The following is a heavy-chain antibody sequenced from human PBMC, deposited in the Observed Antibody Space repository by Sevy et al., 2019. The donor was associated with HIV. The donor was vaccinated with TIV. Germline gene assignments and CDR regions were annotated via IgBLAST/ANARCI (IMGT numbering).Heavy chain of an antibody. CDR1: GFTFSSYG. CDR3: AKDRKDCSSTSCYNNGDDAFDI. V-gene: IGHV3-30*02. D-gene: IGHD2-2*02. Sequence: GGSLRLSCAASGFTFSSYGMHWVRQAPGKGLEWVAFIWYDGSNKYYADSVKGRFTISRDNSKNTLYLQMNSLRAEDTAVYYCAKDRKDCSSTSCYNNGDDAFDIWGQGTMVTVSS. J-gene: IGHJ3*02. CDR2: IWYDGSNK.